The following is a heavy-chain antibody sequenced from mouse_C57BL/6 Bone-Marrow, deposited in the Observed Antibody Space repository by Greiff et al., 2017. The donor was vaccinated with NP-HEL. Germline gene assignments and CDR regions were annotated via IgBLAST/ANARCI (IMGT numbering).Heavy chain of an antibody. CDR1: GYTFTDYY. CDR3: ARRGVAYYGSEYFDY. J-gene: IGHJ2*01. V-gene: IGHV1-76*01. Sequence: QVQLKQSGAELVRPGASVKLSCKASGYTFTDYYINWVKQRPGQGLEWIARIYPGSGNTYYNEKFKGKATLTAEKSSSTAYMQLSSLTSEDSAVYFGARRGVAYYGSEYFDYWGQGTTLTVSS. D-gene: IGHD1-1*01. CDR2: IYPGSGNT.